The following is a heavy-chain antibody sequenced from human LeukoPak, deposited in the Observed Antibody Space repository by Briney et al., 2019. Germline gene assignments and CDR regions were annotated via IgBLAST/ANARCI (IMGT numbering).Heavy chain of an antibody. CDR1: GYTFTGYY. CDR2: INPNSGGT. J-gene: IGHJ6*02. CDR3: ARDGDYYGSGSFPVGYYGMDV. D-gene: IGHD3-10*01. Sequence: ASVKVSCKASGYTFTGYYMHWVRQAPGQGLEWMGWINPNSGGTNYVQKFQGRVTMTRDTSISTAYMELSRLRSDDTAVYYCARDGDYYGSGSFPVGYYGMDVWGQGTTVTVSS. V-gene: IGHV1-2*02.